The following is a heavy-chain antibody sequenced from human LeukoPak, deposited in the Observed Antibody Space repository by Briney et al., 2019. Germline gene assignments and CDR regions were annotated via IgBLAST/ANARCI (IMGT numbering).Heavy chain of an antibody. CDR1: GFTFSSCG. CDR2: IRYDGSNK. V-gene: IGHV3-30*02. D-gene: IGHD4-17*01. CDR3: AKDSYPVTLWYFDL. J-gene: IGHJ2*01. Sequence: PGGSLRLSCAASGFTFSSCGMHWVRQAPGKGLEWVAFIRYDGSNKYYADSVKGRFTISRDNSKNTLYLQMNSLRAEDTAVYYCAKDSYPVTLWYFDLWGRGTLVTVSS.